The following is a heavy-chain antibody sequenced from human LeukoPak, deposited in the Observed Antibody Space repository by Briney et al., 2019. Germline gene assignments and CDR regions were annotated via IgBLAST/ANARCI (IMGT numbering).Heavy chain of an antibody. Sequence: SVKVSCKASGFTFTSSAMQWVRQARGQRLEWIGWIVVGSGNTNYAQKFQERVTITRDMSTSTAYMELSSLRSEDTAVYYCARDQGIAAAGTDAFDIWGQGTMVTVSS. CDR2: IVVGSGNT. V-gene: IGHV1-58*02. CDR3: ARDQGIAAAGTDAFDI. J-gene: IGHJ3*02. CDR1: GFTFTSSA. D-gene: IGHD6-13*01.